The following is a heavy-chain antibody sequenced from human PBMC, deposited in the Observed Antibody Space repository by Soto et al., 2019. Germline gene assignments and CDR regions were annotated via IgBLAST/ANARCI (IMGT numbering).Heavy chain of an antibody. V-gene: IGHV3-30*18. D-gene: IGHD2-21*02. CDR3: AKKGDNGPPFYY. J-gene: IGHJ4*02. Sequence: QVQLVESGGGVVQPGRSLRLSCAASGFTFSSYGMHWVRQAPGKGLEWVVVISSDGSNKYYADSVKGRFTISRDNSKNTLYLQMTSLRAEHTAVYYCAKKGDNGPPFYYWGQGTLVTVAS. CDR1: GFTFSSYG. CDR2: ISSDGSNK.